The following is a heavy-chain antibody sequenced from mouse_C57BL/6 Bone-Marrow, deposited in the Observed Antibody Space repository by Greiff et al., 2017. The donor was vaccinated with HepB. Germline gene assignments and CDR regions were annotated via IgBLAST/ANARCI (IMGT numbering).Heavy chain of an antibody. CDR1: GFTFSDYG. J-gene: IGHJ4*01. Sequence: EVKVVESGGGLVKPGGSLKLSCAASGFTFSDYGMHWVRQAPEKGLEWVAYISSGSSTIYYADTVKGRFTISRDNAKNTRFLQMTSLRSEDTAMYYCANNYYGSSYDYYAMDYWGQGTSVTVSS. CDR2: ISSGSSTI. CDR3: ANNYYGSSYDYYAMDY. V-gene: IGHV5-17*01. D-gene: IGHD1-1*01.